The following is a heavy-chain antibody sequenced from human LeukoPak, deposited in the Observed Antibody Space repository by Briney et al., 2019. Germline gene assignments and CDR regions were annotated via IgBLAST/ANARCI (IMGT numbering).Heavy chain of an antibody. CDR1: GGSFSGYY. J-gene: IGHJ5*02. CDR3: ARAARCSGGSCYWSGWFDP. CDR2: INHSGST. V-gene: IGHV4-34*01. Sequence: SETLSLTCAVYGGSFSGYYWSWIRQPPGKALEWIGEINHSGSTNYNPSLKSRVTISVDTSKNQFSLKLSSVTAADTAVYYCARAARCSGGSCYWSGWFDPWGQGTLVTVSS. D-gene: IGHD2-15*01.